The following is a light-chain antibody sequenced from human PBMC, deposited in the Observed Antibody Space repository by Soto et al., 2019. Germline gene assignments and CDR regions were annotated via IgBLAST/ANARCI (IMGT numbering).Light chain of an antibody. CDR2: SNV. Sequence: QSVLTQPPSASGTPGQGVIISCSGTSSNIGSNYVYWYRLLPGTAPKLVMFSNVMRPPGVPDRFSGAKSGTSASLAISGFRPEDEADYFCAAWDASLSGWVFGGGTQLTVL. V-gene: IGLV1-47*02. J-gene: IGLJ3*02. CDR1: SSNIGSNY. CDR3: AAWDASLSGWV.